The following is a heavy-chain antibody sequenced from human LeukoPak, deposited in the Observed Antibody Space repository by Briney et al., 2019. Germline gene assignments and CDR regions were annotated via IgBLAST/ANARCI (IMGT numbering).Heavy chain of an antibody. J-gene: IGHJ4*02. CDR1: GYTLSKFV. CDR3: ARDLESDEGDYGDVLPGY. D-gene: IGHD4-17*01. CDR2: VSVHHGTT. V-gene: IGHV1-18*01. Sequence: ASVKVSCKTSGYTLSKFVITWVRQAPGQGLESMGWVSVHHGTTHYVEKFHDRLTLTTDTSTRTAYMELKSLTSDDTAVYYCARDLESDEGDYGDVLPGYWGQGTLVTVS.